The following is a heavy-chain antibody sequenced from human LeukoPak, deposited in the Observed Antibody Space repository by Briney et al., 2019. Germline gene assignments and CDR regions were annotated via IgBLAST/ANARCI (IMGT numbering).Heavy chain of an antibody. V-gene: IGHV4-39*01. CDR2: IYYSGST. CDR3: ARRFGVVAATFGFDP. J-gene: IGHJ5*02. CDR1: GVSISSSSYY. D-gene: IGHD2-15*01. Sequence: MSSETLSLTCTVSGVSISSSSYYWGWIRQPPGKGLEWIGSIYYSGSTYYNPSLKSRVTISVDTSKNQFSLKLSSVTAADTAVYYCARRFGVVAATFGFDPWGQGTLVTVSS.